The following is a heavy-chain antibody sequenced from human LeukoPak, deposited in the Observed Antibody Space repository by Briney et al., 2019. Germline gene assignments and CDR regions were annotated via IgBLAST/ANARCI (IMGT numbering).Heavy chain of an antibody. D-gene: IGHD6-6*01. CDR1: GGSFSGYY. CDR2: INHSGST. Sequence: SETLSLTCAVYGGSFSGYYWSWIRQPPGKGLEWIGEINHSGSTNYNPSLKSRVTISVDTSKNQFSLKLSSVTAADTAVYYCARQQQVAFDYWGQGTLVTVSS. J-gene: IGHJ4*02. V-gene: IGHV4-34*01. CDR3: ARQQQVAFDY.